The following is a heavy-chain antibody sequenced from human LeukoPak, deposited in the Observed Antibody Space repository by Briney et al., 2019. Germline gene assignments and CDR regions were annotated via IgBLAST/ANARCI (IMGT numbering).Heavy chain of an antibody. CDR2: IIPIFGTA. CDR1: GGTFSSYA. V-gene: IGHV1-69*13. J-gene: IGHJ6*02. D-gene: IGHD3-10*01. CDR3: ARTESIPNRITTVRGDPFYYYYGMGV. Sequence: ASVKVSCKASGGTFSSYAISWVRQAPGQGLEWMGGIIPIFGTANYAQRFQGRVTITADESTSTAYMELSSLRSEDTAVYYCARTESIPNRITTVRGDPFYYYYGMGVWGQGTTVTVSS.